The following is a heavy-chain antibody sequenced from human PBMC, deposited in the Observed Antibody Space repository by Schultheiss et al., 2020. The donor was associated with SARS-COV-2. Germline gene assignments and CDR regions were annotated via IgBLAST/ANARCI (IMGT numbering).Heavy chain of an antibody. CDR2: ISGVVSGDGSTT. V-gene: IGHV3-23*01. J-gene: IGHJ4*02. Sequence: GESLKISCAASGFTFSNYAVSWVRQAAGKGLEWVSVISGVVSGDGSTTNYADSVKGRFTISRDNSKNMLYLQMNSLRAEDTAIYYCANSASNFDYWGQGTLVTVSS. CDR1: GFTFSNYA. D-gene: IGHD2/OR15-2a*01. CDR3: ANSASNFDY.